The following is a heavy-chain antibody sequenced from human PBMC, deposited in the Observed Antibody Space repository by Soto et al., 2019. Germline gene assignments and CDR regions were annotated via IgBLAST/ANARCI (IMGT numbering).Heavy chain of an antibody. Sequence: NPSETLSLTCTVSGGSISSSSYYWGWIRQPPGKGLEWIGSIYYSGSTYYNPSLKSRVTISVDTSKNQFSLKLSSVTAADTAVYYCASLHIVVVTVDYWGQGTLVTVSS. V-gene: IGHV4-39*01. CDR3: ASLHIVVVTVDY. CDR1: GGSISSSSYY. D-gene: IGHD2-21*02. J-gene: IGHJ4*02. CDR2: IYYSGST.